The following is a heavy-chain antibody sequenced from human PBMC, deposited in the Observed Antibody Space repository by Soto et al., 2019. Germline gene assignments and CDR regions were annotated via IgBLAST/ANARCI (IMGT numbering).Heavy chain of an antibody. J-gene: IGHJ3*02. CDR1: GFSLRTTVVG. CDR2: LYWDDDN. Sequence: GPTLVNPTQALTLTCTFSGFSLRTTVVGVGWIRQPPGKALEWLALLYWDDDNRYNPSLKSRLTLTKDTSKSQVVLTLANVDPADTATYYCAHNPPQDSGAFDIWGQGTMVTVSS. D-gene: IGHD6-19*01. V-gene: IGHV2-5*02. CDR3: AHNPPQDSGAFDI.